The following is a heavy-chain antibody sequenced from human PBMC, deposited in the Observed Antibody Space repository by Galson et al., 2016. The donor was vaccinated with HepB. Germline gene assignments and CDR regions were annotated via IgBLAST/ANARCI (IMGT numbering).Heavy chain of an antibody. Sequence: SETLSLTCAVSGDSISSNSFYWGWIRQPPGKGLEWIGSIYSSEHTFYNPSLKSRVAISVDTSKNHFSLKLSSVTAADTAVYFCARTAARLYFDLWGQGALVTVSP. CDR1: GDSISSNSFY. J-gene: IGHJ4*01. CDR2: IYSSEHT. V-gene: IGHV4-39*02. CDR3: ARTAARLYFDL. D-gene: IGHD6-6*01.